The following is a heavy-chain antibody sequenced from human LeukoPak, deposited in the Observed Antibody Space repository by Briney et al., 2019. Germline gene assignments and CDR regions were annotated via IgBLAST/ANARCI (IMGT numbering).Heavy chain of an antibody. CDR1: GLTFSSYA. Sequence: GGSLRLSCAASGLTFSSYAMSWVRQAPGKGLVWVSAISGTGIYIYHADSVKGRFTISRDNSKNTLYLQMNSLRAEDTAVYYCAKALRVGAVDNWYFDLWGRGTLVTVSS. CDR3: AKALRVGAVDNWYFDL. CDR2: ISGTGIYI. V-gene: IGHV3-23*01. D-gene: IGHD6-19*01. J-gene: IGHJ2*01.